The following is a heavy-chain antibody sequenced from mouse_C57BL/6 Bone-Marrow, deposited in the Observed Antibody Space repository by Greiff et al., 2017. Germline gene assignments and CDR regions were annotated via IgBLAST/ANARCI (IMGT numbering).Heavy chain of an antibody. V-gene: IGHV1-26*01. D-gene: IGHD4-1*01. J-gene: IGHJ3*01. CDR3: ANWEGWVAY. CDR2: INPRNGGT. CDR1: GYTFTDYY. Sequence: EVQLQQSGPELVKPGASVKISCKASGYTFTDYYMNWVKQSPGESLEWIGDINPRNGGTSYNQKFKGKATLTVDKSSRTAYMELRSLTSEDSAVYYCANWEGWVAYWGQGTLVTVSA.